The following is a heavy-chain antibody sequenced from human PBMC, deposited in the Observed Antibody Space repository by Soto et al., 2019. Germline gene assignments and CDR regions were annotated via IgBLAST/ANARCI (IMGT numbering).Heavy chain of an antibody. V-gene: IGHV3-23*01. D-gene: IGHD6-13*01. Sequence: GGSLRLSCAASGFTFSSYAMSWVRQAPGKGLEWVSAISGSGGSTDYADPVKGRFTISRDNSKNTLYLQMNSLRAEDTAVYYCAKQAPYSNSWYEIDHWGQGTLVTVSS. J-gene: IGHJ4*02. CDR3: AKQAPYSNSWYEIDH. CDR1: GFTFSSYA. CDR2: ISGSGGST.